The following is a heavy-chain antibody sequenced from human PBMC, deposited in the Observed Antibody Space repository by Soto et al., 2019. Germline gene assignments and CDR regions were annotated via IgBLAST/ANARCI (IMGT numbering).Heavy chain of an antibody. J-gene: IGHJ4*02. Sequence: SETLSLTCTVSGGSISSSSYYWGRIRQPPGKGLEWIGSIYYSGSTNYNPSLKSRVTISVDTSKNQFSLKLTSVTAADTAVYYCARSRYTSGWWTPPFDYWGQGTLVTVSS. D-gene: IGHD6-19*01. CDR2: IYYSGST. CDR3: ARSRYTSGWWTPPFDY. V-gene: IGHV4-39*07. CDR1: GGSISSSSYY.